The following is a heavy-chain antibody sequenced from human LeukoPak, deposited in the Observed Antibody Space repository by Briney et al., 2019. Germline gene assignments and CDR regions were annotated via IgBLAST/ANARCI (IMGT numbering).Heavy chain of an antibody. CDR3: ATNNYYDSSGYYYSRDY. V-gene: IGHV3-23*01. D-gene: IGHD3-22*01. Sequence: PGGSLRLSCVGSGFTFSTHGMNWVRQAPGKGLEWVSAISGSGGSTYYADSVKGRFTISRDNSKNTLYLQMNSLRAEDTAVYYCATNNYYDSSGYYYSRDYWGQGTLVTVSS. CDR1: GFTFSTHG. CDR2: ISGSGGST. J-gene: IGHJ4*02.